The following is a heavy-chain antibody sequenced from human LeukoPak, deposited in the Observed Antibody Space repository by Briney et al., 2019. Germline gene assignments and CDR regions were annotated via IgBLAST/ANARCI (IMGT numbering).Heavy chain of an antibody. Sequence: MASESLSLTCTVPGGSISSYYWSWIRQPPGEGLEWIGYTYYSGSTNYNPSLKSRVTISVDTSKNQFSLKLSSVTAADTAVYYCARGLYDRSGYYGGVYYYYYMDVWGKGTTVTVPS. CDR3: ARGLYDRSGYYGGVYYYYYMDV. D-gene: IGHD3-22*01. CDR2: TYYSGST. V-gene: IGHV4-59*01. CDR1: GGSISSYY. J-gene: IGHJ6*03.